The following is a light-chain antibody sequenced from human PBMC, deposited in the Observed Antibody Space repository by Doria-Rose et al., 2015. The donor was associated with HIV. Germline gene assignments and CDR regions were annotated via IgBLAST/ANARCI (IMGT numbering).Light chain of an antibody. J-gene: IGKJ1*01. CDR1: QNVNSSY. Sequence: TQSPGTLSLSPGERATLSCRASQNVNSSYIVWYQQKPGQTPRLLIYGASSRATGIPDRFSGSGSGTDFTLIISRLEPEDFAVYHCQQYGSSPRTFGQGTEVEIK. CDR3: QQYGSSPRT. V-gene: IGKV3-20*01. CDR2: GAS.